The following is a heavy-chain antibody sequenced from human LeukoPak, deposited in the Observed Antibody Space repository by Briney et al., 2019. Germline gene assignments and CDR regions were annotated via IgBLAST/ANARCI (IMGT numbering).Heavy chain of an antibody. D-gene: IGHD3-10*01. V-gene: IGHV4-39*07. Sequence: SETLSLTCTVSGGSISSSSYYWGWIGQPPGKGLEWIGSIYYSGSTYYNPSLKSRVTISVDTSKNQFSLKLSSVTAADTAVYYCARARVRGTNAFDIWGQGTMVTVSS. J-gene: IGHJ3*02. CDR1: GGSISSSSYY. CDR2: IYYSGST. CDR3: ARARVRGTNAFDI.